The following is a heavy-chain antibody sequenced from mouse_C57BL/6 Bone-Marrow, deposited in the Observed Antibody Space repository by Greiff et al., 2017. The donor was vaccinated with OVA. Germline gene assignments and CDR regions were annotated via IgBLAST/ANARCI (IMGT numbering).Heavy chain of an antibody. CDR1: LFTFSSYA. CDR3: ARLLTTVVATDFDY. CDR2: ISDGGSYT. V-gene: IGHV5-4*01. J-gene: IGHJ2*01. Sequence: EVQVVESGGGLVKPGGSLKLPCAATLFTFSSYAMSWVRQTPEKRLEWVATISDGGSYTYYPDNVKGRFTISRDNAKSNLYLQMSHLKSEDTAMYYCARLLTTVVATDFDYWGQGTTLTVSS. D-gene: IGHD1-1*01.